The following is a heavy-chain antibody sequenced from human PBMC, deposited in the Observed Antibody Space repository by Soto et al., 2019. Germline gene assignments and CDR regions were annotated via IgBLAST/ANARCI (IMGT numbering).Heavy chain of an antibody. J-gene: IGHJ6*02. CDR1: GDSVSSNNAA. V-gene: IGHV6-1*01. Sequence: SQTLSLTCAISGDSVSSNNAAWNWIRQSPSRGLEWLGRTYYRSKWYSDYSLSVKSRITINPDTSKDQFSLQLNSVTPEDTALYYCARAKEYTRSSGMDVCGQGTTVSVS. CDR3: ARAKEYTRSSGMDV. D-gene: IGHD6-6*01. CDR2: TYYRSKWYS.